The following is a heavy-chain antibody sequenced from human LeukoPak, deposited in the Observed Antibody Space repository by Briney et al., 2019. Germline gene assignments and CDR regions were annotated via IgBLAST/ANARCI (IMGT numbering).Heavy chain of an antibody. CDR2: IYPDDSDT. V-gene: IGHV5-51*01. D-gene: IGHD5-24*01. CDR1: GYSFPNYW. CDR3: ARPSAIRGSGYNGVGY. J-gene: IGHJ4*02. Sequence: PGESLKISCQGSGYSFPNYWIGWVRQMPGKGLEWMGIIYPDDSDTRYSPSFQGQVTISVDKSISTAYLQWSSLKASDTAMYYCARPSAIRGSGYNGVGYWGQGTLVTVST.